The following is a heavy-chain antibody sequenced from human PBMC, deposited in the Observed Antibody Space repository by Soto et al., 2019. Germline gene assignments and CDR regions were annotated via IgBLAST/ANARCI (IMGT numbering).Heavy chain of an antibody. CDR1: VLTFSSYW. D-gene: IGHD5-18*01. CDR2: INRDGATT. V-gene: IGHV3-74*01. Sequence: GWSLRLSCAASVLTFSSYWMHLVRQAPGKGLVWVSRINRDGATTSYADSVKGRFTISRDNAKNTLYLQMNSLRAEDTAVYFCAKRGYSYGTEDYWGQGTLVTVSS. J-gene: IGHJ4*02. CDR3: AKRGYSYGTEDY.